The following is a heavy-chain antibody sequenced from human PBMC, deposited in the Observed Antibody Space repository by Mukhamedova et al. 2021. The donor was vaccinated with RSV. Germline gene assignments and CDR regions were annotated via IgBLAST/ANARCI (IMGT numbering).Heavy chain of an antibody. CDR3: ARGHDYSYYGMDV. CDR1: SYA. J-gene: IGHJ6*02. Sequence: SYAISWVRQAPGQGLEWMGRLNPGSGRTTYAQKYQDRVTMTRDTSTSTVYMELTSLRSDDTAVYYCARGHDYSYYGMDVWGQGT. V-gene: IGHV1-46*01. CDR2: LNPGSGRT.